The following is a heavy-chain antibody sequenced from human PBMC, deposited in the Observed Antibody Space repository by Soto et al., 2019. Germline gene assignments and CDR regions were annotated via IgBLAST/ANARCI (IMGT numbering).Heavy chain of an antibody. V-gene: IGHV3-11*01. CDR3: VRGNFYYGMDV. CDR2: MSGSGDAI. J-gene: IGHJ6*02. Sequence: LRLSCTTSGFTFSDYYMTWVRQAPGKGLEWISYMSGSGDAIYYADPVKGRFTISRDNAKNSLHLEMNSLRVEDTAMYYCVRGNFYYGMDVWGQGTTVTVSS. CDR1: GFTFSDYY.